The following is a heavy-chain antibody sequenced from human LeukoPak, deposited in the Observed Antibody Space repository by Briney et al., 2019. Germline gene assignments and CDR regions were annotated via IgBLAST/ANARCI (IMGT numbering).Heavy chain of an antibody. Sequence: GRSLRLSCAASGFTFSSYGMHWVRQAPGKGLEWVALIWYDGTNKYYADSVKGRFTISRDNSKNTLYLQMNSLRAEDTAVYYCARDVRVGFGELLSEDPDYWGQGTLVTVSS. D-gene: IGHD3-10*01. J-gene: IGHJ4*02. CDR2: IWYDGTNK. CDR1: GFTFSSYG. CDR3: ARDVRVGFGELLSEDPDY. V-gene: IGHV3-33*01.